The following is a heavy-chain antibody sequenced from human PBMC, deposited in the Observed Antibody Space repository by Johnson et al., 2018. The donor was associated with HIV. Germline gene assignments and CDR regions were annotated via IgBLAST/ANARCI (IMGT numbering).Heavy chain of an antibody. Sequence: VQLVESGGGLVQPGGSLRLSCAASGFTFSSYWMSWVRQAPGKGLEWVANIKQDGSEKYYADSVKGRFTISRDNSKNTLYLQMNSLRAEDTAVYYCAKSGYSGSYDRMGAFDIWGQGTMVTVSS. V-gene: IGHV3-7*02. J-gene: IGHJ3*02. CDR2: IKQDGSEK. CDR3: AKSGYSGSYDRMGAFDI. D-gene: IGHD1-26*01. CDR1: GFTFSSYW.